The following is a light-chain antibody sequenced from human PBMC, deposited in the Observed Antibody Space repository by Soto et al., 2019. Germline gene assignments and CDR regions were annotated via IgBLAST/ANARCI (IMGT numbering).Light chain of an antibody. Sequence: DIQMTQFPSALSASVCDRVTITCRASQNVNNWLAWYQHKPGKAPQLLIYDASVLETGVPSRFSGSGSGTEFTLAISGLQSDDFATYYCQQYNTYWTFGPGTKVEVK. CDR3: QQYNTYWT. CDR1: QNVNNW. CDR2: DAS. V-gene: IGKV1-5*01. J-gene: IGKJ1*01.